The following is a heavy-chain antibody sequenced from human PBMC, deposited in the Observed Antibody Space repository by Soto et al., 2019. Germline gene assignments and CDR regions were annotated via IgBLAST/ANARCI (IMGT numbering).Heavy chain of an antibody. CDR3: ARNLGYSSSWAFDY. V-gene: IGHV1-3*01. J-gene: IGHJ4*02. CDR1: GYSFTSYD. CDR2: INAGNGNT. Sequence: ASVKVSCKASGYSFTSYDMHWVRQAPGQRLEWMGWINAGNGNTKYSQRSQARVTITRDTSASTAYMELSSLRSEDTAVYYCARNLGYSSSWAFDYWGQGTLVTVSS. D-gene: IGHD6-13*01.